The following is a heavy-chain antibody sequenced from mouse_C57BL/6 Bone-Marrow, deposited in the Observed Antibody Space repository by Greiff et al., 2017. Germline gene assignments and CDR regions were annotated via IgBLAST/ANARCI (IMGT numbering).Heavy chain of an antibody. Sequence: QVQLQQPGPELVKPGASVKLSCKASGYTFTSYSMHWVKQRPGQGLEWIGMIHPNSGSTNYNEKFKSKATLTVDKSSSTAYMQLSSLTSEDSAVYFCARVGYLYYAMDYWGQGTSVTVSS. CDR2: IHPNSGST. J-gene: IGHJ4*01. CDR3: ARVGYLYYAMDY. CDR1: GYTFTSYS. D-gene: IGHD2-3*01. V-gene: IGHV1-64*01.